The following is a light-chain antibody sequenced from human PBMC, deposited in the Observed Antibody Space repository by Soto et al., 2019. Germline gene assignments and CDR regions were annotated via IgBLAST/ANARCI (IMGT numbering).Light chain of an antibody. V-gene: IGLV1-44*01. J-gene: IGLJ1*01. CDR3: AAWDDSLNGSYV. Sequence: QSVLTQPPSASGTPGQRVTVSCSGGSSNIERNTVNWYQQLPGTAPKLLIYHNDRRPSGVPDRFSGSKSGTSASLAISGLRSEDEADYYCAAWDDSLNGSYVFGTGNKVTVL. CDR2: HND. CDR1: SSNIERNT.